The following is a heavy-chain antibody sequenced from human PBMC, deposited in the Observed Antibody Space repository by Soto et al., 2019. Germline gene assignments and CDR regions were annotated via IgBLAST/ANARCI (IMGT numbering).Heavy chain of an antibody. D-gene: IGHD3-3*01. J-gene: IGHJ5*02. Sequence: SETLSLTCTVSGGSISSGGYYWSWIRQHPGKGLEWIGYIYYSGSTYYNPSLKSRVTISVDTSKNQLSLKLSSVTAAVTAVYYCARGVSYYDFWSGSQPDWFDPWGQGTLVTVSS. V-gene: IGHV4-31*03. CDR2: IYYSGST. CDR1: GGSISSGGYY. CDR3: ARGVSYYDFWSGSQPDWFDP.